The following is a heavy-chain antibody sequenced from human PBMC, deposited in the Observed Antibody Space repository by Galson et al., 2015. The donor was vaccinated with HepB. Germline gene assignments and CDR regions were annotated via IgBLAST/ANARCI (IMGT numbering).Heavy chain of an antibody. CDR1: GFTLSNAW. V-gene: IGHV3-15*01. CDR2: IKSKPDGETT. D-gene: IGHD6-13*01. J-gene: IGHJ4*02. CDR3: TKWGTAYYFDY. Sequence: SCAASGFTLSNAWMSWVRQAPGKGLEWVGRIKSKPDGETTDYAAPVKGRFTISRDDSRNTLYLQMNSLKTEDTAVYYCTKWGTAYYFDYWGQGTLVTVSS.